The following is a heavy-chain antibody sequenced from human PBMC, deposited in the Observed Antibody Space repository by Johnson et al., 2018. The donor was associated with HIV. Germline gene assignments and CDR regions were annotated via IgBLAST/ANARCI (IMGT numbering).Heavy chain of an antibody. J-gene: IGHJ3*02. Sequence: VQLVESGGGLVQPGGSLRLSCAGSGFTFSRYWMHWVRQAPGKGLVWVSVIYTDDSIYYADSVKGRFTISRDNAKNSLYLQMNSLRAEDTAVYYCARTPSLPGAFDIWGQGTMVTVSS. CDR1: GFTFSRYW. CDR3: ARTPSLPGAFDI. CDR2: IYTDDSI. V-gene: IGHV3-74*01.